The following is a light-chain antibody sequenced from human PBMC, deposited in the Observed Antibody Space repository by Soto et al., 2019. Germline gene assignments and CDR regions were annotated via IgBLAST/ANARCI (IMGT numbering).Light chain of an antibody. CDR2: LSYDGSH. CDR1: XXXXTYD. J-gene: IGLJ3*02. Sequence: QAVLTQSPSASASLGASVXLTXTXXXXXXTYDIAWHQQQPDKGPRFLMKLSYDGSHTKGDGIPDRFSGSSSGAERSLTISSLQSEDEADYFCQTWGSGIWVFGGGTKLTVL. CDR3: QTWGSGIWV. V-gene: IGLV4-69*01.